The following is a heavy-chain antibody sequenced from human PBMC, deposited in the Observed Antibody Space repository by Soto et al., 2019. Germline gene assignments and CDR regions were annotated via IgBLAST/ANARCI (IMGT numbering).Heavy chain of an antibody. D-gene: IGHD5-18*01. V-gene: IGHV5-10-1*01. J-gene: IGHJ6*02. CDR2: IDPSDSYT. CDR1: GYSFTSYW. CDR3: ASPWSPYSYDYGMDV. Sequence: GESLKISCKGSGYSFTSYWISWVRQMPGKGLEWMGRIDPSDSYTNYSPSFQGHVTISADKSISTAYLQWSSLKASDTAMYYCASPWSPYSYDYGMDVWGQGTTVTVS.